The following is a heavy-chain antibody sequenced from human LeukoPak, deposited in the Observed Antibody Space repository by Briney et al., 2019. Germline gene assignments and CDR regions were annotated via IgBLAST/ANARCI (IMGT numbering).Heavy chain of an antibody. V-gene: IGHV1-2*02. J-gene: IGHJ1*01. Sequence: ASVKVSCKASGYTFTSYGISWVRQAPGQGLEWMGWINPNSGGTNSVQKFQGRVTMTRDTSISTAYMELSRLRSDDTAVYYCARPDDYGDYGGYFQHWGQGTLVTVSS. D-gene: IGHD4-17*01. CDR3: ARPDDYGDYGGYFQH. CDR2: INPNSGGT. CDR1: GYTFTSYG.